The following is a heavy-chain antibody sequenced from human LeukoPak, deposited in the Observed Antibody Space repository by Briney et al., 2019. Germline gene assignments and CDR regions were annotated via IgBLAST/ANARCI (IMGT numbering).Heavy chain of an antibody. V-gene: IGHV4-34*01. D-gene: IGHD2-2*01. CDR3: ARGSVNYCSSTSCSGAFDI. CDR2: FNHSGST. CDR1: GGSFSGYY. J-gene: IGHJ3*02. Sequence: SETLSLTCAVYGGSFSGYYWSWIRQPPGKGLEWIGEFNHSGSTNYNPSLKSRVTISVDTSKNQFSLKLSSVTAADTAVYYCARGSVNYCSSTSCSGAFDIWGQGTMVTVSS.